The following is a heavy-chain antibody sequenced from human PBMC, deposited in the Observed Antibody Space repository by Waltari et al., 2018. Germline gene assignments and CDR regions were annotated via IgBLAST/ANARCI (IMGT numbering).Heavy chain of an antibody. V-gene: IGHV3-23*04. CDR2: ISGSGGTT. Sequence: EVRLVGSGGGLVQRGGSLRLSCAASGFTFSNCGMSWVRQAPGTGLECVSSISGSGGTTYYADSVKGRFTMSKDFSKNTLFLQMNSVRVDDTADYYCAKSSGSYYEVFDRWGRGTLVSVAS. CDR1: GFTFSNCG. CDR3: AKSSGSYYEVFDR. D-gene: IGHD1-26*01. J-gene: IGHJ4*02.